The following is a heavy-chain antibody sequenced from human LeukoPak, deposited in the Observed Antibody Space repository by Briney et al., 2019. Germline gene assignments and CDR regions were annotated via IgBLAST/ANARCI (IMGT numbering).Heavy chain of an antibody. D-gene: IGHD2-15*01. CDR1: GGSISSYY. CDR2: IYTSGST. Sequence: SETLSLTCTVSGGSISSYYWSWIRQPAGKGLEWIGRIYTSGSTNYNPSLKSRVTMSVDTSKNQFSLKLSSVTAADTAVYYCAREGSFLLPVNAFDIWGQGTMVTVSS. J-gene: IGHJ3*02. V-gene: IGHV4-4*07. CDR3: AREGSFLLPVNAFDI.